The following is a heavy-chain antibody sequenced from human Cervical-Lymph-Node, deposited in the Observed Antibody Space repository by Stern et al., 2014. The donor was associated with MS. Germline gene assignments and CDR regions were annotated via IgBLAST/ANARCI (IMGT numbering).Heavy chain of an antibody. CDR1: GYTFTNYD. CDR3: ARGLNWGHYYDSAYTFDI. V-gene: IGHV1-8*01. J-gene: IGHJ3*02. Sequence: VQLEESGAEVKKPGASVKVSCKASGYTFTNYDVSWVRQATGQGLEWMGWMNPNSGNTASAQRFQGRVPMTRNTSISTAYMEVSSLTSEDTAVYYCARGLNWGHYYDSAYTFDIWGQGTMVTVSS. D-gene: IGHD3-22*01. CDR2: MNPNSGNT.